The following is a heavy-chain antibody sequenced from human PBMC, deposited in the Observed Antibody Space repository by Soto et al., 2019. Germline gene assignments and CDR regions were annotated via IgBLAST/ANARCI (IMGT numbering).Heavy chain of an antibody. CDR2: ISSSSSYI. J-gene: IGHJ4*02. CDR1: GFTFSSYS. Sequence: GGSLRLSCAASGFTFSSYSMNWVRQAPGKGLEWVSSISSSSSYIYYADSVKGRFTISRDNAKNSLYLQMNSLRAEDTAVYYCARDRYDFWSGFPLGTDYWGQGTLVTVSS. V-gene: IGHV3-21*01. CDR3: ARDRYDFWSGFPLGTDY. D-gene: IGHD3-3*01.